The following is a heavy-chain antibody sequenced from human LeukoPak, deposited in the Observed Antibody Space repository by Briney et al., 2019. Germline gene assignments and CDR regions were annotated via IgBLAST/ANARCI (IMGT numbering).Heavy chain of an antibody. CDR3: AKGFREYYYYGMDV. CDR2: ISGTDGRT. V-gene: IGHV3-23*01. D-gene: IGHD3-10*01. Sequence: GGSLRLSCAASGFTFSNYAMNWVRQAPGKGLECVSAISGTDGRTYYTDSVKGRFTISRDNSKNTLYLQMNSLRAEDTAVYYCAKGFREYYYYGMDVWGQGTTVTVSS. J-gene: IGHJ6*02. CDR1: GFTFSNYA.